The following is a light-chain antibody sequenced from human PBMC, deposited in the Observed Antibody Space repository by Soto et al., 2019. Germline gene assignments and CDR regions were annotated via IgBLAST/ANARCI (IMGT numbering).Light chain of an antibody. V-gene: IGLV1-40*01. J-gene: IGLJ2*01. Sequence: QSVLTQPPSVSGALGQSVTISCTGSSSNIGAGYDVHWYQRLPGTAPKLLIYGHINRPSGVPDRFSGSKSGTSASLAITGLQAEDAGDYYCQSYDSSLTGFVVFGGGTKVTVL. CDR1: SSNIGAGYD. CDR2: GHI. CDR3: QSYDSSLTGFVV.